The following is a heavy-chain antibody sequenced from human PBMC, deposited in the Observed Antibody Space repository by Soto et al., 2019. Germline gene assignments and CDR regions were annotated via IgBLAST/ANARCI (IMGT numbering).Heavy chain of an antibody. CDR1: EFTFSNYA. Sequence: GGSLRLSCAASEFTFSNYAMSWVRQAPGKGLEWVSAISYGGGTTYYADSVKGRFTISRDNSKNTLYLQMNSLRAEDTAVYYCAKGYSGYDYALDYWGQGTLVTVSS. CDR2: ISYGGGTT. V-gene: IGHV3-23*01. J-gene: IGHJ4*02. CDR3: AKGYSGYDYALDY. D-gene: IGHD5-12*01.